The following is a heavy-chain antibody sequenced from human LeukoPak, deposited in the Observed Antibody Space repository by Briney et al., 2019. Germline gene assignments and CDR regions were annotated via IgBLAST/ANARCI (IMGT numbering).Heavy chain of an antibody. CDR1: GGSISGYY. CDR3: VRDIAAAGGFDY. D-gene: IGHD6-13*01. J-gene: IGHJ4*02. V-gene: IGHV4-59*01. CDR2: IYYSGNT. Sequence: SETLSLTCTVSGGSISGYYWSWIRQPPGKGLEWIGYIYYSGNTNYNPSLQSRLTISVDTSKNQFSLKLRSVTAADTAVYYCVRDIAAAGGFDYWGQGTLVTVSS.